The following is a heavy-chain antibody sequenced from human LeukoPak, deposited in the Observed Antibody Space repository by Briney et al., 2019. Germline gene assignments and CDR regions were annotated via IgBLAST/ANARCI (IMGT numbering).Heavy chain of an antibody. CDR1: GGSISPYY. D-gene: IGHD3-10*02. J-gene: IGHJ4*02. CDR2: IYYSGNT. CDR3: ARSTGSTMFIDY. V-gene: IGHV4-59*01. Sequence: SETLSLTCTISGGSISPYYWSWIRQPPGKGLEWLGYIYYSGNTEYKPSLKSRVAMSVDTSKNQFSLRLSSVTAADTAVYYCARSTGSTMFIDYWGQGTLVTVSS.